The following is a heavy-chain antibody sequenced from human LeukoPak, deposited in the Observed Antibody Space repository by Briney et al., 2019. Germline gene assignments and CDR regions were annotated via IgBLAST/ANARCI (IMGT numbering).Heavy chain of an antibody. V-gene: IGHV3-21*01. CDR1: GLTFSSYS. Sequence: GASLTLFCVASGLTFSSYSMNWARQPPGKGLEWVSSISSSSSYIYYADSVKGRFTISRDNAKNSLYLQMNSLRAEDTAVYYCARAGGDSSGWYGYWGQGTLVTVSS. J-gene: IGHJ4*02. CDR3: ARAGGDSSGWYGY. D-gene: IGHD6-19*01. CDR2: ISSSSSYI.